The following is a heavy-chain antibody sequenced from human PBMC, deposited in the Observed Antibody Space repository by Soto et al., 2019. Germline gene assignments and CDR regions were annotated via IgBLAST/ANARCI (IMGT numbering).Heavy chain of an antibody. CDR1: GFTFSSYS. Sequence: GGSLRLSCAASGFTFSSYSMNWVRQAPGKGLEWVSSISSSSSYIYYADSVKGRFTISRDNAKNSLYLQMNSLRAEDTAVYYCARDRAYLYDILTGYYMELFDYWGQGTLVTVSS. CDR2: ISSSSSYI. J-gene: IGHJ4*02. V-gene: IGHV3-21*01. CDR3: ARDRAYLYDILTGYYMELFDY. D-gene: IGHD3-9*01.